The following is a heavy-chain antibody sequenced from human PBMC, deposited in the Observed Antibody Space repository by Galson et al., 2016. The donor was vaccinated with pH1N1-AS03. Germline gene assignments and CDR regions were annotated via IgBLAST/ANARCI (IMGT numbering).Heavy chain of an antibody. CDR3: ARMHYGDYDGWFDP. CDR2: IDWDDDK. Sequence: PALVKPTQTLTLTCTFSGFSLSTSGMCVSWIRQPPGKALEWLALIDWDDDKYYSTSLKTRLTISKDTSKNQVVLTMTNMDPVDTATYYCARMHYGDYDGWFDPWGQGTLVTVSS. V-gene: IGHV2-70*01. D-gene: IGHD4-17*01. CDR1: GFSLSTSGMC. J-gene: IGHJ5*02.